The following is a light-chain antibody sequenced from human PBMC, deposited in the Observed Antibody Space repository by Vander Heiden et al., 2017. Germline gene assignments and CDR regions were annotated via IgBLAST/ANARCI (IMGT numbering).Light chain of an antibody. CDR2: YND. V-gene: IGLV1-36*01. J-gene: IGLJ2*01. CDR3: AAWDDSLNGVL. Sequence: QSVLPPPPWVSEEPRQRVTIYCYGSSSNIGNNAVNWYQQLPGKAPKLLIYYNDLLPSGVSDRFSGSKSGTSASLAISGLQSEDEADYYCAAWDDSLNGVLFGGGTKLTVL. CDR1: SSNIGNNA.